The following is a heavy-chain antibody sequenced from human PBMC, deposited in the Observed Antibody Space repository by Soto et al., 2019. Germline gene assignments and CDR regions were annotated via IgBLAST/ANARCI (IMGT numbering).Heavy chain of an antibody. CDR3: ARDITGTIYFDY. J-gene: IGHJ4*02. V-gene: IGHV3-21*01. CDR2: ISSSSSYI. CDR1: GFTFSSYS. D-gene: IGHD1-20*01. Sequence: EVQLVESGGGLVKPGGSLRLSCAASGFTFSSYSMNWVRQAPGKGLEWVSSISSSSSYIYYADSVKGRFTISRDNAKNSLYLHMNSLRAEDTAVYYCARDITGTIYFDYWGQGTLVTVSS.